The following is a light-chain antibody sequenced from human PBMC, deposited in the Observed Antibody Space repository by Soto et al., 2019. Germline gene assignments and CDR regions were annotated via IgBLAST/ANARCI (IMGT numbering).Light chain of an antibody. V-gene: IGLV1-47*01. CDR1: SSNIGSNY. CDR2: RNN. Sequence: QSVLTRPPSASGTPGQRVTISCSGSSSNIGSNYVYWYQHLTGTAPKLLIYRNNQRPSGVPDRFSGSKSGTSASLAISGLRSEDEADYYCATWDDSLSNYVFGTGTKLTVL. J-gene: IGLJ1*01. CDR3: ATWDDSLSNYV.